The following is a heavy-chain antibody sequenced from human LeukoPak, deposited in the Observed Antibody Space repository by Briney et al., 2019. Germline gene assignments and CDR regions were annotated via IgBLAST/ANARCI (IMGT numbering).Heavy chain of an antibody. D-gene: IGHD4-17*01. CDR2: ISWNSGSI. CDR1: GFTFDDYA. V-gene: IGHV3-9*01. Sequence: GGSLRLSCAASGFTFDDYAMHWVRQASGKGLEWVSGISWNSGSIGYADSVKGRFTISRDNAKNSLYLQMNSLRAEDTALYYCAKGDYVGAFDIWGQGTMVTVSS. CDR3: AKGDYVGAFDI. J-gene: IGHJ3*02.